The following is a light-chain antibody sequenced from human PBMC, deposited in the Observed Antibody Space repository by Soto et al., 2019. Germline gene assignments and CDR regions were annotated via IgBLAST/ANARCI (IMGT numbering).Light chain of an antibody. CDR3: LQDYNFPYT. V-gene: IGKV1-6*01. CDR1: PGIGND. CDR2: AAS. Sequence: AIQMTQSPSSLSASVGDRVTITCRASPGIGNDVAWYQQRPGKAPKLLIYAASSLQSGVTSRFSGSGSGTDFTLTISSLQPEDFATYYCLQDYNFPYTFGQGTKLEIK. J-gene: IGKJ2*01.